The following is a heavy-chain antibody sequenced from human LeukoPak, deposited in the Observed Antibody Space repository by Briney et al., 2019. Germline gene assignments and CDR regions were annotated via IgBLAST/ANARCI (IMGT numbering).Heavy chain of an antibody. Sequence: PSETLSLTCTVSGGSISSYYWSWIRQPPGKGLEWIGYIYYSGSTNYNPSLKSRVTISVDTSKNQFSLKLRSVTAADTAVYYCARRVDYYDSSGQWYFDLWGRGTLVTVSS. CDR3: ARRVDYYDSSGQWYFDL. J-gene: IGHJ2*01. CDR1: GGSISSYY. CDR2: IYYSGST. D-gene: IGHD3-22*01. V-gene: IGHV4-59*01.